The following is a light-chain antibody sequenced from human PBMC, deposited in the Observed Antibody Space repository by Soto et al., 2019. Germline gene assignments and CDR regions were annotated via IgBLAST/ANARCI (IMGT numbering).Light chain of an antibody. CDR2: EAS. CDR1: QSISDS. Sequence: DIQMTQSPSTLSASVGDRVTITCRASQSISDSLAWYQQKPGKAPKLLIYEASSLKSGAPSRFSGSGSGEEYTLTISRLQPDDFATYYCQQYNGSCTFGQGTKVEIK. J-gene: IGKJ1*01. V-gene: IGKV1-5*03. CDR3: QQYNGSCT.